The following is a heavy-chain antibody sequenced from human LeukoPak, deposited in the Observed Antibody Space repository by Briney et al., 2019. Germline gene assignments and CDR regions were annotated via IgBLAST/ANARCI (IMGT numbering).Heavy chain of an antibody. CDR3: ARGLGSSWYFGWFDP. V-gene: IGHV1-8*01. J-gene: IGHJ5*02. CDR2: MNPNSGNT. Sequence: ASVKVSCKASGYTFTSYDINWVRQATGQGLEWMGWMNPNSGNTGYAQKFQGRVTMTRNASISTAYMELSSLRSEDTAVYYCARGLGSSWYFGWFDPWGQGTLVTVSS. D-gene: IGHD6-13*01. CDR1: GYTFTSYD.